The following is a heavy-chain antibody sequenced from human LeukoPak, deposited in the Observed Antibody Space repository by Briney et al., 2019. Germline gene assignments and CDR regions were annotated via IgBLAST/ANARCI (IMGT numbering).Heavy chain of an antibody. Sequence: GGSLRLSCTASGFTFSSYAMSWVRQAPGKGLEWVSAISGSGDSTYYADSVKGRFTISRDNSKNTLYLQMNSLRAEDTAVYYCAKTYYYGSGSHYYFDYWGQGTLVTVSS. V-gene: IGHV3-23*01. CDR1: GFTFSSYA. J-gene: IGHJ4*02. CDR2: ISGSGDST. D-gene: IGHD3-10*01. CDR3: AKTYYYGSGSHYYFDY.